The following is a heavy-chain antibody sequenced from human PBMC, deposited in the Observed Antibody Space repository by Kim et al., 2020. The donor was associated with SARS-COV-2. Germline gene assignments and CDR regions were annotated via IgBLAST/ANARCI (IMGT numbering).Heavy chain of an antibody. CDR3: AGGPGMAAAGTEY. V-gene: IGHV1-69*01. D-gene: IGHD6-13*01. Sequence: YAQKFQCRVTITADESTSTAYMELRSLRSEDTAVYYCAGGPGMAAAGTEYWGQGTLVTVSS. J-gene: IGHJ4*02.